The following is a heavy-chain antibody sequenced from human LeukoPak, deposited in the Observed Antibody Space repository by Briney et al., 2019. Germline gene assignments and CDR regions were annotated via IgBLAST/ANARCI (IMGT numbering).Heavy chain of an antibody. J-gene: IGHJ4*02. CDR1: GYTFTGYY. D-gene: IGHD4-17*01. CDR3: ARAAVTTPIGRGFDY. CDR2: INPNSGGT. Sequence: ASVKVSCKASGYTFTGYYMHWVRQAPGQGLEWMGWINPNSGGTNYAQKFQGRVTMTRDTSISTAYMELSRLRSDDTAVYYCARAAVTTPIGRGFDYWGQGTLVTVSS. V-gene: IGHV1-2*02.